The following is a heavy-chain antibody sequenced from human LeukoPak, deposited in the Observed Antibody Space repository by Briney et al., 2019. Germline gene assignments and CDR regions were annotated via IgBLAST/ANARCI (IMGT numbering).Heavy chain of an antibody. CDR2: IKQDGSEK. V-gene: IGHV3-7*05. Sequence: GGSLRLSCAASGFTFSSYWMSWVRQAPGKGLEWVANIKQDGSEKYYVDSVKGRFTISRDNAKNSLYLQMNSLRAEDTAVYYCGRVAAAGANDAFDIWGQGTMVTVSS. CDR3: GRVAAAGANDAFDI. D-gene: IGHD6-13*01. J-gene: IGHJ3*02. CDR1: GFTFSSYW.